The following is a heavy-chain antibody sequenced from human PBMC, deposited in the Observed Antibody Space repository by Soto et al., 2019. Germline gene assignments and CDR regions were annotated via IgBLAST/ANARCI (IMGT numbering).Heavy chain of an antibody. CDR3: ARDRYYDFWSGYYTTLYGMDV. Sequence: QVQLVQSGAEVKKPGASVKVSCKASGYTFTSYGISWVRQAPGQGLEWMGWISAYNGNTNYAQKLQGRVTMTTDTSTSTAYMELRSLRSDDTAVYYCARDRYYDFWSGYYTTLYGMDVWGQGTTVTVSS. D-gene: IGHD3-3*01. CDR2: ISAYNGNT. CDR1: GYTFTSYG. J-gene: IGHJ6*02. V-gene: IGHV1-18*01.